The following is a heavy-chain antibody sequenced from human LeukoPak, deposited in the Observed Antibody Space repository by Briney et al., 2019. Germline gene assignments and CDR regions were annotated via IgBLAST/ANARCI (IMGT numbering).Heavy chain of an antibody. D-gene: IGHD5-12*01. J-gene: IGHJ4*02. CDR2: ISATSSDI. Sequence: PGGSLRLSCAGPGFAFESFTMTWVRQAPGKGLDWVSLISATSSDINYAESVRGRFTISRDNAKNSLFLQMDSLRAEDTAIYYCAKGLFSAYDKYLDSWGQGTLVTVSS. CDR3: AKGLFSAYDKYLDS. V-gene: IGHV3-21*04. CDR1: GFAFESFT.